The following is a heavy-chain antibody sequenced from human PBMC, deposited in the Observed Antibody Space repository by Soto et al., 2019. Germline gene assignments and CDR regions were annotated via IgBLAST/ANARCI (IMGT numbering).Heavy chain of an antibody. CDR1: GYTFTGYY. J-gene: IGHJ4*02. V-gene: IGHV1-2*04. Sequence: GASVKVSCKASGYTFTGYYMHWLRQAPGQGLEWMGWINPNSGGTNYAQKFQGWVTMTRDTPISTAYMEPSRLRSDDTAVYYCARVDYYGSGSYYFDYWGQGTLVTVSS. CDR2: INPNSGGT. CDR3: ARVDYYGSGSYYFDY. D-gene: IGHD3-10*01.